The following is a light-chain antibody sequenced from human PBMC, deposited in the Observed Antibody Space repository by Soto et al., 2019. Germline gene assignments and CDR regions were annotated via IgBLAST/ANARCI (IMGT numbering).Light chain of an antibody. J-gene: IGLJ1*01. CDR2: GNT. Sequence: QSVLTQPPSVSGAPGQRVTNSCTGSSSNIGAGYDVHWYQQLPGTAPKLLIYGNTNRPSGVPDRFSGSKSGTSASLAITGLQAEDEADYYCQSHDTSLSGYVFGTETKVTVL. CDR3: QSHDTSLSGYV. V-gene: IGLV1-40*01. CDR1: SSNIGAGYD.